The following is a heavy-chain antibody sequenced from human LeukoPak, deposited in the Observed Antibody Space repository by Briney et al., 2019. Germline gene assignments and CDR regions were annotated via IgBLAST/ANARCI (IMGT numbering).Heavy chain of an antibody. CDR1: GYTFTGYF. CDR3: ARKPRGTYYYDSSGYL. CDR2: INPNSGGT. D-gene: IGHD3-22*01. J-gene: IGHJ4*02. V-gene: IGHV1-2*02. Sequence: ASVKVSCKASGYTFTGYFMHWVRQAPGQGLEWMGWINPNSGGTSYAQKFQGRVTMTRDTSITTAYMEVSRLRSDDTAVYYCARKPRGTYYYDSSGYLWGQGTLVTVSS.